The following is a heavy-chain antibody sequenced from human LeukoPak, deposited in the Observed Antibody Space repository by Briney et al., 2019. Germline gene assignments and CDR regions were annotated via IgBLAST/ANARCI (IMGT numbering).Heavy chain of an antibody. CDR1: GDSVSGSPAV. D-gene: IGHD3-10*01. CDR2: AYYRSKWYI. CDR3: ARGAVRGGTNFGY. V-gene: IGHV6-1*01. Sequence: SQTLSLTCAISGDSVSGSPAVWNWIRQSPSRGLEWLGRAYYRSKWYIDYAESVTGRITITPDTSKNQFSLQLNSVTPEDTAVYYCARGAVRGGTNFGYRGQGTLVTVSS. J-gene: IGHJ4*02.